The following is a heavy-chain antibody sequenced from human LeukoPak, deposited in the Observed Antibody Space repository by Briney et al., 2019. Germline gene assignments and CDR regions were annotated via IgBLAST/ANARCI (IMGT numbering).Heavy chain of an antibody. D-gene: IGHD2-15*01. V-gene: IGHV4-4*07. CDR2: IYTSGST. Sequence: SETLSLTCTVSGGSISSYYWSWIRQPAGKGLEWIGRIYTSGSTNYNPSLKSRVTMSVDTSKNQFSLKLSSVTAADTAVYYCARDHYCSGGSCSPSRLWDYWGQGTLVTVSS. CDR3: ARDHYCSGGSCSPSRLWDY. J-gene: IGHJ4*02. CDR1: GGSISSYY.